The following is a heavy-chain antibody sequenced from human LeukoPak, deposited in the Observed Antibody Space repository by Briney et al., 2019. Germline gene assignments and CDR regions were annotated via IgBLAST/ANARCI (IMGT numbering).Heavy chain of an antibody. CDR1: GGSISSGGYY. J-gene: IGHJ5*02. Sequence: SETLSLTCTVSGGSISSGGYYWSWIRQPPGKGLEWIGRIYTSGSTNYNPSLKSRVTIAVDTSKNQFSLKLSSVTAADTAVYYCARALDLYSYDSSGYEWFDPWGQGTLVTVSS. CDR3: ARALDLYSYDSSGYEWFDP. D-gene: IGHD3-22*01. V-gene: IGHV4-61*02. CDR2: IYTSGST.